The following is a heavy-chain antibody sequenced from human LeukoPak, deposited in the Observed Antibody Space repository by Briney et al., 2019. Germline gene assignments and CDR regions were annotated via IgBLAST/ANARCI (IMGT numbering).Heavy chain of an antibody. J-gene: IGHJ4*02. Sequence: PGGSLRLSCAASGFTFSSYAMSWVRQAPGKGLEWVSAISGSGGSTYYADSVKGRFTISRDNSKNALYLQMNSLRAEDTAVYYCANLYRDIVGTIHVEYFDYWGQGTLVTVSS. CDR2: ISGSGGST. CDR1: GFTFSSYA. V-gene: IGHV3-23*01. CDR3: ANLYRDIVGTIHVEYFDY. D-gene: IGHD5-12*01.